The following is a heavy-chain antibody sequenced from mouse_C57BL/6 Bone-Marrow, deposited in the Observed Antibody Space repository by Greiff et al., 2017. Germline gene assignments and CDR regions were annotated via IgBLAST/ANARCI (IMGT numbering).Heavy chain of an antibody. CDR1: GFTFSSYG. J-gene: IGHJ2*01. CDR3: ARREYYFDY. Sequence: EVKLMESGGDLVKPGGSLKLSCAASGFTFSSYGMSWVRQTPDKRLEWVATISSGGSYTYYPDSVKGRFTISRDNAKNTLYLQMSSLKSEDTAMYYGARREYYFDYWGQGTTRTVSS. V-gene: IGHV5-6*02. CDR2: ISSGGSYT.